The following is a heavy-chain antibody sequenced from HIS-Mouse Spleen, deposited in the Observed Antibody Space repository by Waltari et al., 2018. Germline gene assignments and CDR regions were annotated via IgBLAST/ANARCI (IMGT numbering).Heavy chain of an antibody. CDR2: ISYDGSNK. Sequence: QVQLVASGGGVVQPGRSLRLSCAGSGFTFTSYAMHWVRQAPGKGLEWVAVISYDGSNKYYADSAKGRFTISRDNSKNTLYLQMNSLRAEDTAVYYCARDAPSSWYYYYYGMDVWGQGTTVTVSS. CDR1: GFTFTSYA. D-gene: IGHD6-13*01. V-gene: IGHV3-30-3*01. J-gene: IGHJ6*02. CDR3: ARDAPSSWYYYYYGMDV.